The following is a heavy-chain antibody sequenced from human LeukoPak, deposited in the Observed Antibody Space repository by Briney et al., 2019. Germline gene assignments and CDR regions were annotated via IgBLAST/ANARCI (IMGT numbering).Heavy chain of an antibody. Sequence: SETLSLTCTVSGGSISSYYWSWIRQPAGKGLEWIGRIYTSGSTNYNPSLKSQVTMSVDTSKNQFSLKLSSVTAADTAVYYCARGYYDILTGYYDPWWFDPWGQGTLVTVSS. CDR3: ARGYYDILTGYYDPWWFDP. D-gene: IGHD3-9*01. CDR2: IYTSGST. CDR1: GGSISSYY. V-gene: IGHV4-4*07. J-gene: IGHJ5*02.